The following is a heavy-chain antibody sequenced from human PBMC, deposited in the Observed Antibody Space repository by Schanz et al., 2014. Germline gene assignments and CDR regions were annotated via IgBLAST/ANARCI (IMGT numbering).Heavy chain of an antibody. D-gene: IGHD6-13*01. J-gene: IGHJ4*02. V-gene: IGHV3-48*01. CDR3: ARDGEAAAGCDY. CDR2: ISGSSRTI. Sequence: EVQLVQSGGGLVQPGGSLRLSCAASGFTFSSHWMHWVRQAPGKGLEWVSYISGSSRTIYYADSMKGRFTVSRDNAENALYLQMNSLRAEDTAVYYCARDGEAAAGCDYWGQGTLVTVSS. CDR1: GFTFSSHW.